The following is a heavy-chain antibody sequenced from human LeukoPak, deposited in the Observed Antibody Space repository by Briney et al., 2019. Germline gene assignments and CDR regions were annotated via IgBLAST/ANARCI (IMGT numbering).Heavy chain of an antibody. V-gene: IGHV1-69-2*01. CDR1: GYTFTDYY. CDR3: VTDLSHSSGYHNNWFDP. Sequence: ASVKISCKVSGYTFTDYYMHWVQQAPGKGLEWMGLVDPEDGETIYAEKFQGRVTITADTSTDTAYMVLSSLRSEDTAVYYCVTDLSHSSGYHNNWFDPWGQGTLVTVSS. D-gene: IGHD3-22*01. CDR2: VDPEDGET. J-gene: IGHJ5*02.